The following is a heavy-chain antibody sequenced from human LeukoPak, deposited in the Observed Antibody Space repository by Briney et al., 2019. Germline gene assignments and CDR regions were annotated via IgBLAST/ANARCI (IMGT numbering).Heavy chain of an antibody. Sequence: SGGSLRLSCAASGFTFSDFYMSWIRQAPGKGLEWIGYIYNSGSTNYNPSLKSRVTISVDTSKNQFSLKLSSVTAADTAVYYCARDRGGGNANFDYWGQGTLVTVSS. J-gene: IGHJ4*02. CDR2: IYNSGST. V-gene: IGHV4-59*01. CDR3: ARDRGGGNANFDY. CDR1: GFTFSDFY. D-gene: IGHD4-23*01.